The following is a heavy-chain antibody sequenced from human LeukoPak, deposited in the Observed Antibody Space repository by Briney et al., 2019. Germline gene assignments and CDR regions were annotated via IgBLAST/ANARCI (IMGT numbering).Heavy chain of an antibody. J-gene: IGHJ4*02. Sequence: ASVTVSCKASGYTFTGYYMHWVRQAPGQGLEWMGRINPNSGGTNYAQKFQGRVTMTRDTSISTAYMELSRLRSDDTAVYYCARSGSYDGHFDYWGQGTLVTVSS. D-gene: IGHD1-26*01. V-gene: IGHV1-2*06. CDR2: INPNSGGT. CDR3: ARSGSYDGHFDY. CDR1: GYTFTGYY.